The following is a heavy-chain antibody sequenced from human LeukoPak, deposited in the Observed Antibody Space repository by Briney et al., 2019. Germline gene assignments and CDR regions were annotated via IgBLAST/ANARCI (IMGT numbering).Heavy chain of an antibody. Sequence: ASVKVSCKASGYTFTSYGISWVRQAPGQGLEWMGWVNPNSGNTGYAQKFQGRVTITRNTSISTAYMELSSLRSEDTAVYYCARGRGIQLWPFDYWGQGTLVTVSS. CDR1: GYTFTSYG. CDR3: ARGRGIQLWPFDY. V-gene: IGHV1-8*03. J-gene: IGHJ4*02. D-gene: IGHD5-18*01. CDR2: VNPNSGNT.